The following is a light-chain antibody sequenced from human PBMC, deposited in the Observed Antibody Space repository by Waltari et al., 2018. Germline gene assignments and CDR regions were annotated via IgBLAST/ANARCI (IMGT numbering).Light chain of an antibody. J-gene: IGKJ4*01. V-gene: IGKV4-1*01. CDR2: WAS. Sequence: DIVMTQSPDSLAVSLVERATTNCKSSQSVLYSYNNKNYLAWYQQKPGQPPKLLIYWASTRESGVPDRFSGSGSGTDFTLTISSLQAEDVAVYYCQQSFTFGGGTKVEIK. CDR3: QQSFT. CDR1: QSVLYSYNNKNY.